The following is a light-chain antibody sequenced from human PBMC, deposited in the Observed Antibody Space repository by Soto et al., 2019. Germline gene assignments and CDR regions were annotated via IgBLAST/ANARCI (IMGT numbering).Light chain of an antibody. Sequence: QSVLTQPPSVSGAPGQWVTFSCTGSSSNIGAGYGVHWYQQLPGTAPKLLIYDDTHRPSGVPDRFSGSKSGTSASLAITGLQAEDEADYYCQSYDSSLSGWVFGGGTKLTVL. CDR3: QSYDSSLSGWV. J-gene: IGLJ2*01. CDR1: SSNIGAGYG. CDR2: DDT. V-gene: IGLV1-40*01.